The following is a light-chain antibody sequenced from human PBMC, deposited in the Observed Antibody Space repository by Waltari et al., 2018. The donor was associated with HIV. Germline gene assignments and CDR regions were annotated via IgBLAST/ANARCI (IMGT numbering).Light chain of an antibody. V-gene: IGLV1-40*01. CDR2: GNT. CDR3: QSYDSSLSAWV. Sequence: QSLLTQPPYLSGAAGQTVTISCTGTSTNIGAAYPLNRYQQLPGTAPKLLIYGNTIRPSGVPDRFSGSKSGTSASLAITGLQADDEADYYCQSYDSSLSAWVFGGGTKLTVL. CDR1: STNIGAAYP. J-gene: IGLJ3*02.